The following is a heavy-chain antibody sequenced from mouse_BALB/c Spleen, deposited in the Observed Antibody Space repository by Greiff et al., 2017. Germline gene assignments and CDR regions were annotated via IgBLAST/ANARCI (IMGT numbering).Heavy chain of an antibody. Sequence: VQLQQSGAELVRPGALVKLSCKASGFNIKDYYMHWVKQRPEQGLEWIGWIDPENGNTIYDPKFQGKASITADTSSNTAYLQLSSLTSEDTAVYYCARWGTTVGAYWGQGTLVTVSA. D-gene: IGHD1-1*01. CDR1: GFNIKDYY. J-gene: IGHJ3*01. CDR3: ARWGTTVGAY. CDR2: IDPENGNT. V-gene: IGHV14-1*02.